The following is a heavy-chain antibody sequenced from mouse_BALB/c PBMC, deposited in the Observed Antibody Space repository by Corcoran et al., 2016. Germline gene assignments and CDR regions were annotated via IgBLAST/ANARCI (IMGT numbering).Heavy chain of an antibody. V-gene: IGHV1S136*01. J-gene: IGHJ4*01. CDR3: ARGDPRYDYYAMDY. CDR2: INPYNDGT. CDR1: GYTFTSYV. D-gene: IGHD1-1*02. Sequence: EVQLQQSGPELVKPGASVKMSCKASGYTFTSYVMHWVKQKPGQGLEWIGYINPYNDGTKYNEKFKGKATLTSDKSSSTAYMELSSLTSEDSAVYYCARGDPRYDYYAMDYWGQGTSVTVSS.